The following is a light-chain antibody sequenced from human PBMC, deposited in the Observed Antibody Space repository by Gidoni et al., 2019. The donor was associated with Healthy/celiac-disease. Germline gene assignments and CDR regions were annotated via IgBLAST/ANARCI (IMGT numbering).Light chain of an antibody. V-gene: IGKV3-20*01. CDR1: QSVSSSY. J-gene: IGKJ1*01. CDR3: QQYGSSLWT. Sequence: EIVFTKSPGTLSLSPGERHTLSCRASQSVSSSYLAWYQQKPGQAHRLLIYGASSRSTGIPDRFSGSGSGTDFTLTISRLEPEDFAVYYCQQYGSSLWTFGQGTKVEIK. CDR2: GAS.